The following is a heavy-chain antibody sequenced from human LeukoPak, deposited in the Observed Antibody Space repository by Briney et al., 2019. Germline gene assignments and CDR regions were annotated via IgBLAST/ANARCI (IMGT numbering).Heavy chain of an antibody. D-gene: IGHD3-10*01. V-gene: IGHV3-21*01. CDR3: ARDDYYGSGSYDAFDI. J-gene: IGHJ3*02. CDR2: ISSSSSYT. CDR1: GFTFSSYN. Sequence: GGSLRLSCAASGFTFSSYNMNWVRQAPGKGLEWVSSISSSSSYTYYADSVKGRFTISRDNAKNSLYLQMNSLRAEDTAVYYCARDDYYGSGSYDAFDIWGQGTMVTVSS.